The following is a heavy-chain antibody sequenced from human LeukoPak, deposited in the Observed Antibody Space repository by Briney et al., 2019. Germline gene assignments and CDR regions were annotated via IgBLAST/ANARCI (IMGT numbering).Heavy chain of an antibody. CDR3: AREPWLSPPDY. CDR2: INPNSGGT. Sequence: ASVKVSCKASGYTFTGYYMHWVRQAPGQGLEWMGWINPNSGGTNYAQKLQGRVTMTADTSTSTAYMELRSLRSDDTAVYYCAREPWLSPPDYWGQGTLVTVSS. D-gene: IGHD5-12*01. J-gene: IGHJ4*02. CDR1: GYTFTGYY. V-gene: IGHV1-2*02.